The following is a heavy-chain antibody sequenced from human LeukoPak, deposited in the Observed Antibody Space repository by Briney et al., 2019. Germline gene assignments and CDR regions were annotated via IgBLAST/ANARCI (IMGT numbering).Heavy chain of an antibody. J-gene: IGHJ6*02. CDR3: ARGRGFGELYAPYFCV. D-gene: IGHD3-10*01. V-gene: IGHV4-59*08. Sequence: EPSETLSLTCTVSGGYISNYYWSWIRQPPGKGLEWIGNIYYSESTNYNPSLKRRLTISVYTSKNQFSLKLSSVTAADTAVYYCARGRGFGELYAPYFCVWGQGTTVTVSS. CDR2: IYYSEST. CDR1: GGYISNYY.